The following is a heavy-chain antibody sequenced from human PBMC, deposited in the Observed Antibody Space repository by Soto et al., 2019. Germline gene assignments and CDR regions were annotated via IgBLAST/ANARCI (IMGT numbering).Heavy chain of an antibody. CDR3: TRSAVSPFGGLIGPFDY. J-gene: IGHJ4*02. CDR1: GYTFTAYA. D-gene: IGHD3-16*02. V-gene: IGHV1-3*05. CDR2: INAANGNT. Sequence: QVQLAQSGAEEKKPGASVKVSCKASGYTFTAYAMHWVRQAPGQRLEWMGWINAANGNTKYSQKFQGRVTITRGTSASTAYMELSSLTSEDTSVYYCTRSAVSPFGGLIGPFDYWGQGNLVTVSS.